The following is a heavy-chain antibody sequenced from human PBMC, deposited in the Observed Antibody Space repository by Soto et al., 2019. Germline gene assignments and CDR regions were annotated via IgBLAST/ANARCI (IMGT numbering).Heavy chain of an antibody. CDR1: GFIFRSTA. D-gene: IGHD3-16*01. CDR3: AAVMGSDYDYVWGSLTFDD. CDR2: ISGSGVST. J-gene: IGHJ4*02. V-gene: IGHV3-23*01. Sequence: EVELLESGGGLSPPGGSLRLSCAASGFIFRSTAMAWVRQAPGKGLEWVSHISGSGVSTYFSDSVKGRFTISRDNSNNTLYLQMNSLRAEDTAVYFCAAVMGSDYDYVWGSLTFDDWGQGTLVIVSS.